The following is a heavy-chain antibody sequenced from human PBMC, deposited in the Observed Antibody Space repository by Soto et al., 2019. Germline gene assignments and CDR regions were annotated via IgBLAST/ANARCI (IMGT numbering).Heavy chain of an antibody. D-gene: IGHD7-27*01. CDR1: GYTFTSDD. V-gene: IGHV1-8*01. Sequence: QVQLVQSGAEVKKPGASVKVSCKASGYTFTSDDINWVRQATGQGLEWMGWMNRNSGNTGYAQKFQGRVTMTWNTDISTAYMELSSLRSEETAVYYCARERRLGIDGMDVWGQGTTVTVSS. CDR3: ARERRLGIDGMDV. CDR2: MNRNSGNT. J-gene: IGHJ6*02.